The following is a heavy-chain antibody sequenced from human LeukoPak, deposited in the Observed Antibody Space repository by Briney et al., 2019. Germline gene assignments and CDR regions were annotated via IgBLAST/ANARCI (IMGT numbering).Heavy chain of an antibody. V-gene: IGHV1-2*02. CDR1: GYTFTGYY. D-gene: IGHD1-7*01. J-gene: IGHJ4*02. Sequence: ASVKVSRKASGYTFTGYYMHWVRQAPGQGLEWMGWINPNSGGTNYAQKFQGRVTMTRDTSISTAYMELSRLRSDDTAVYYCARVVRYNWNYYYFDSWGQGTLVTVSS. CDR3: ARVVRYNWNYYYFDS. CDR2: INPNSGGT.